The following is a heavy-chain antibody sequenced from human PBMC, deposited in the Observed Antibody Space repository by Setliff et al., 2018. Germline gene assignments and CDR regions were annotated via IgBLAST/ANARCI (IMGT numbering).Heavy chain of an antibody. V-gene: IGHV3-20*04. Sequence: GGSLRLSCAASGFTFGDYGLSWVRQGPGKGLEWVSGFNRNDGSTSYADSVKGRFTISRDNSKNTLYLQMNRLRAEDTALYYCAKDRSRDYDDSSGYDHWGQGTLVTVSS. CDR1: GFTFGDYG. D-gene: IGHD3-22*01. CDR2: FNRNDGST. J-gene: IGHJ4*02. CDR3: AKDRSRDYDDSSGYDH.